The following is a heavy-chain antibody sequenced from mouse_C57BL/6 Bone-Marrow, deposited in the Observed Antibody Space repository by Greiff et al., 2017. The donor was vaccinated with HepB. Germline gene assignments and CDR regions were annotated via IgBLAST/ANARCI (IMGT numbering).Heavy chain of an antibody. V-gene: IGHV1-81*01. CDR3: ARLSAWFAY. J-gene: IGHJ3*01. CDR2: IYPRSGNT. CDR1: GYTFTSYG. Sequence: QVQLQQSGAELARPGASVKLSCKASGYTFTSYGISWVKQRTGQGLEWIGEIYPRSGNTYYNEKFKGKATLTADKSSSTAYMGLRSLTSEDSAVYFCARLSAWFAYWGQGTLVTVSA.